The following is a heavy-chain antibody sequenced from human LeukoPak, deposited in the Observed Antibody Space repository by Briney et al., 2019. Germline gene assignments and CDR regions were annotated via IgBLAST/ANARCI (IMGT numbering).Heavy chain of an antibody. D-gene: IGHD4-11*01. J-gene: IGHJ3*02. CDR2: IYYSGST. V-gene: IGHV4-61*08. CDR1: GGSISSGDYY. CDR3: ARSDYTNDAFDI. Sequence: PSETLSLTCTVSGGSISSGDYYWSWIRQPPGKGLEWIGYIYYSGSTNYNPSLKSRVTISVDTSKNQFSLKLSSVTAADTAVYYCARSDYTNDAFDIWGQGTMVTVSS.